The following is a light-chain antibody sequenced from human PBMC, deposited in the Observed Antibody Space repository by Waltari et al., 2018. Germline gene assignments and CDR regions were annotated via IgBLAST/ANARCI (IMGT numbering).Light chain of an antibody. CDR3: AEWDDDSLNGPHVV. J-gene: IGLJ2*01. Sequence: QSALTQPPSASATPGQRVTISCSGVNSNIGSKTVHWYQHLPGAAPKLLIYSDNQRPSGVPDRFSGSKSGTSASLAISGLRSEDEADYYCAEWDDDSLNGPHVVFGGGTRLTVL. V-gene: IGLV1-44*01. CDR1: NSNIGSKT. CDR2: SDN.